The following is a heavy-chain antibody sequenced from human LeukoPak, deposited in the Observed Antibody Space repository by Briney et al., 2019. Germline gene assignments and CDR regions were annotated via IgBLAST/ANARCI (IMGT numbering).Heavy chain of an antibody. Sequence: GGSLRLSCAASGFTFSSYSMNWVRQAPGKGLKWVSYISSSSTTIYYADSVKGRFTISRDNAKNSLYLQMSSLRVEDTAVYYCAKGAIVGATGPFDYWGQGTLVTVSS. D-gene: IGHD1-26*01. CDR2: ISSSSTTI. V-gene: IGHV3-48*04. CDR1: GFTFSSYS. J-gene: IGHJ4*02. CDR3: AKGAIVGATGPFDY.